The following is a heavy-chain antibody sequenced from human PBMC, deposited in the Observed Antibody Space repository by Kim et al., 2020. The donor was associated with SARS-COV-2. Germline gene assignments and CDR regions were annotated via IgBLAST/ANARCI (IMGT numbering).Heavy chain of an antibody. D-gene: IGHD5-12*01. CDR1: GGSFSGYY. J-gene: IGHJ6*02. CDR2: INHSGST. CDR3: ARGRGYSGYDSRGGPNGAYYYYYGMDV. Sequence: SETLSLTCAVYGGSFSGYYWSWIRQPPGKGLEWIGEINHSGSTNYNPSLKSRVTISVDTSKNQFSLKLSSVTAADTAVYYCARGRGYSGYDSRGGPNGAYYYYYGMDVWGQGTTVTVSS. V-gene: IGHV4-34*01.